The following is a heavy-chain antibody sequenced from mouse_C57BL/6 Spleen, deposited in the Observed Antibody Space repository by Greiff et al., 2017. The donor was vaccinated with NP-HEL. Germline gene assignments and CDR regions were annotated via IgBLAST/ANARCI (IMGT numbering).Heavy chain of an antibody. J-gene: IGHJ4*01. D-gene: IGHD1-1*01. CDR2: IYPSDSDT. V-gene: IGHV1-61*01. CDR1: GYTFTSYW. CDR3: ARGDYYGSSYGAMDY. Sequence: QVQLQQSGAELVRPGSSVKLSCKASGYTFTSYWMDWVKQRPGQGLEWIGNIYPSDSDTHYNQKFKDKATLTVDKSSSTAYMQLSSLTSEDSAVYYCARGDYYGSSYGAMDYWGQGTSVTVSS.